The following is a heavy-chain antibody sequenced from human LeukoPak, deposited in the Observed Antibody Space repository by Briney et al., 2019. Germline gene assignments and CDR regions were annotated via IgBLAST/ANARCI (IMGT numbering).Heavy chain of an antibody. J-gene: IGHJ6*02. CDR1: GYTFTSYG. Sequence: ASVKVSCKASGYTFTSYGISWVRQAPGQGLEWMGWISAYNGNTNYAQKLQGRVTMTTDTSTSTAYMELRSLRSDDTAVYYCARGQSYCSSTSCPHMTTVTTSYSYYYYGMDVWGQGTTVTVSS. D-gene: IGHD2-2*01. V-gene: IGHV1-18*01. CDR2: ISAYNGNT. CDR3: ARGQSYCSSTSCPHMTTVTTSYSYYYYGMDV.